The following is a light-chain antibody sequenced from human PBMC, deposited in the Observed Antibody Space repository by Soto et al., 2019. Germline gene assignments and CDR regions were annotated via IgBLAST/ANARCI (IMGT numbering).Light chain of an antibody. CDR3: QQSFVTPRT. Sequence: DIQMTQSPSSLSASVGDRVTITCRASQTLKSYLNWDQHKPGKAPNLLIHDATTLHTGVPSRFSGSGSGTDFTLTLSSLQPDDFATYYCQQSFVTPRTFGQGTKVDIK. CDR2: DAT. J-gene: IGKJ1*01. V-gene: IGKV1-39*01. CDR1: QTLKSY.